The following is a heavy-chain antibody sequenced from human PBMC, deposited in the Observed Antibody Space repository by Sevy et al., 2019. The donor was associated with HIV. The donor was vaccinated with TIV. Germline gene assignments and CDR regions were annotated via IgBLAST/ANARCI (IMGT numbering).Heavy chain of an antibody. CDR3: ARGRGEILSSAFDY. V-gene: IGHV3-30*03. CDR1: GFSFSDYR. J-gene: IGHJ4*02. Sequence: GSLRLSCAASGFSFSDYRMHWVRQAPGKGLEWVAVISYDGRNNKYNADSVKGRFTISRDNSKNTLYLQMNSLRAEDTAIYYCARGRGEILSSAFDYWGQGTLVTVSS. D-gene: IGHD3-16*01. CDR2: ISYDGRNNK.